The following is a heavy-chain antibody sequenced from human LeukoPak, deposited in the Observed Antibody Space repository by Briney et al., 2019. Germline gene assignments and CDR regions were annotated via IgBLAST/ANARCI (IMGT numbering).Heavy chain of an antibody. V-gene: IGHV3-30-3*01. Sequence: GGSLSLSCGASGFTFSSYSMHWVRQAPGKGQEWVAVISYDGSNKYYADSVKGRFTISRDNSKNTLYLQMNSLRTEDTAVFYCARQAARPYDYWGQGTLVTVSS. CDR1: GFTFSSYS. CDR3: ARQAARPYDY. D-gene: IGHD6-6*01. J-gene: IGHJ4*02. CDR2: ISYDGSNK.